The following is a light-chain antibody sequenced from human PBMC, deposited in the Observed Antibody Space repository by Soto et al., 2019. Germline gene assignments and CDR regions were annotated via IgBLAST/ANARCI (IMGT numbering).Light chain of an antibody. V-gene: IGKV1-17*03. CDR2: AAS. CDR1: QDISNF. Sequence: DIQMTQSPSAMSASVGDRVTITCRASQDISNFLAWFQQKPGKVPERLIYAASSLQSGVPSRFGGSGSGTEFTLTISSLQPEDFATYYCLQNYRYPWTFGQGTKVDIK. CDR3: LQNYRYPWT. J-gene: IGKJ1*01.